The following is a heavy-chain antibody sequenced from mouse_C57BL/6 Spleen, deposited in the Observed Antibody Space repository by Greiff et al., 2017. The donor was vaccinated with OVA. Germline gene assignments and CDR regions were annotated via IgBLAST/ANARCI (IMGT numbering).Heavy chain of an antibody. J-gene: IGHJ3*01. CDR2: INPNYGTA. CDR1: GYSFTDYN. V-gene: IGHV1-39*01. D-gene: IGHD1-1*01. CDR3: ASYYYGGRGFAY. Sequence: VQLQQSGPELVKPGASVKISCKASGYSFTDYNMNWVKQSNGQSLEWIGVINPNYGTASYNQKFKGKATLTVDHSSSTAYMQLNSLTSEDAAVYYCASYYYGGRGFAYWGQGTLVTVSA.